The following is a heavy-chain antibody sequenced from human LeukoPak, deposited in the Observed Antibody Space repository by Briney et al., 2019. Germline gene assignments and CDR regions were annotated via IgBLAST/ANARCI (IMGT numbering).Heavy chain of an antibody. Sequence: PGGSLRLSCAASGFTFSDYYMSWIRQAPGEGLDWLSYISSAGSTIYYADSVKGRFTISRDNAENSLYLQMNSLRAEDTAVYYCARERRDYYDGSGYYGAIDYWGQGTLVTVSS. CDR3: ARERRDYYDGSGYYGAIDY. V-gene: IGHV3-11*04. D-gene: IGHD3-22*01. CDR2: ISSAGSTI. J-gene: IGHJ4*02. CDR1: GFTFSDYY.